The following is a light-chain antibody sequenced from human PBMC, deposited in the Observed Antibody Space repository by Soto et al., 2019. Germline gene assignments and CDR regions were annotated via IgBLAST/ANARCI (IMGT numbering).Light chain of an antibody. V-gene: IGKV1-5*01. CDR2: DAS. Sequence: DIQMTQSPSTLSASVGDRVTITCRASQSISSWLAWYQQKPGKAAKLLIYDASSLESGVPSRFSGSGSSTEFTLTISSLQPDDFATHYCQQYNSYSPLTFGQGTKVEIK. CDR1: QSISSW. CDR3: QQYNSYSPLT. J-gene: IGKJ1*01.